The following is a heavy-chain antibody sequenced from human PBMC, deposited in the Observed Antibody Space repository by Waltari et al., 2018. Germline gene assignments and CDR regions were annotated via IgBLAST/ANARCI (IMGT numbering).Heavy chain of an antibody. CDR3: ASEYSSSTTFDY. D-gene: IGHD6-6*01. J-gene: IGHJ4*02. V-gene: IGHV3-30*03. CDR1: GFTFITFSSSG. Sequence: QVQLVESGGGVVQPGRSLRLSCAASGFTFITFSSSGMHWVRQAPGKGLEWVALISYDGSNEYYAASVKGRFTISRDNSKNTLYLQMNSLRAEDTAVYYCASEYSSSTTFDYWGQGTLVTVSS. CDR2: ISYDGSNE.